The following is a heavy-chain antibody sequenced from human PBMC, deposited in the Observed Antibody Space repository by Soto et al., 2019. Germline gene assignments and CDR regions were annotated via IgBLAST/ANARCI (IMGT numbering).Heavy chain of an antibody. CDR1: GFSLSTSGVG. CDR3: ADELGADYADY. Sequence: QITLKESGPTLVKPTQTLTLTCTFSGFSLSTSGVGVGWIRQPPGTALEWLALIYWDDDKRYSPSLKSRLTNTNDTAKTRVVLTMTNIDPVDTATYYRADELGADYADYWGQGTPVTVAA. CDR2: IYWDDDK. J-gene: IGHJ4*02. V-gene: IGHV2-5*02. D-gene: IGHD1-26*01.